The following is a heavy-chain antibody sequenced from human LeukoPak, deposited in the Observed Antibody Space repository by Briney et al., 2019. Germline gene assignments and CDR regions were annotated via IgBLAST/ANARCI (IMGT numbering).Heavy chain of an antibody. D-gene: IGHD2-2*01. CDR2: INPNSGST. J-gene: IGHJ4*02. V-gene: IGHV1-2*02. CDR1: GYTFTGYY. CDR3: ARVYDCSSTSCYWNAY. Sequence: ASVKVSCKASGYTFTGYYMHWVRQAPGQGLEWMGWINPNSGSTNYAQKFQGRVTMTRDTSINTAYMELSRLRSDDTAVYYCARVYDCSSTSCYWNAYWGQGTLVTVSS.